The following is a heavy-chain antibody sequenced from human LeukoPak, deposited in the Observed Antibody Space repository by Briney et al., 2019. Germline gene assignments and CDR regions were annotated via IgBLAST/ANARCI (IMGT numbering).Heavy chain of an antibody. CDR3: ARGHCSGGSCSRDHAFDI. D-gene: IGHD2-15*01. J-gene: IGHJ3*02. CDR1: RFTFSTYW. CDR2: INSDGSST. Sequence: PGGSLRLSCAASRFTFSTYWMHWVRQAPGRGLVWVSRINSDGSSTGYADSVKGRFTISRDNAKNSLYLQMNSLRAEDTAVYYCARGHCSGGSCSRDHAFDIWGQGTMVTVSS. V-gene: IGHV3-74*01.